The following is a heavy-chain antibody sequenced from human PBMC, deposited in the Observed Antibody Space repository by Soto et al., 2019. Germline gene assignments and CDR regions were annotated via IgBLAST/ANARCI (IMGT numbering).Heavy chain of an antibody. V-gene: IGHV1-69*13. Sequence: SVKVSCKASGGTFGNSAINWVRQAPGQGLEWLGGFIPVFRTLTYAQKFQGRRTITADESTSTAYMALGSLTSEDAAVYYCATGVIWIGYFTVDYWGQGTLVTVSS. CDR3: ATGVIWIGYFTVDY. CDR2: FIPVFRTL. CDR1: GGTFGNSA. J-gene: IGHJ4*02. D-gene: IGHD3-3*01.